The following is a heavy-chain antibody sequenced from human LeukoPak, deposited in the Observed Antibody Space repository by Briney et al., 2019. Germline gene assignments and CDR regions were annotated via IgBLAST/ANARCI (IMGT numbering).Heavy chain of an antibody. Sequence: SQTLSLTCTVSGGSISSGGYYWSWIRQHPGKGLEWIGYIYYSGSTNYNPSLKSRVTISVDTSRNQFSLKLSSVTAADTAVYYCATTAGGSSGYTALDYWGQGTLVTVSS. D-gene: IGHD3-22*01. J-gene: IGHJ4*02. CDR1: GGSISSGGYY. CDR3: ATTAGGSSGYTALDY. CDR2: IYYSGST. V-gene: IGHV4-31*03.